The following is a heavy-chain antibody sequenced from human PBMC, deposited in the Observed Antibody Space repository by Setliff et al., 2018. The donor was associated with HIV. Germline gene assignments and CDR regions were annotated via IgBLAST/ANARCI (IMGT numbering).Heavy chain of an antibody. D-gene: IGHD3-10*01. J-gene: IGHJ4*02. CDR3: VSQPESRWQIEY. Sequence: SETLSLTCTVSGGSISSYYWSWIRQPPGKGLEWIGYIYYSGSTYYSPSLKSRVTISADTSKNQVSLKLRSVTAADTAVYYCVSQPESRWQIEYWGQGTLVTVSS. V-gene: IGHV4-59*08. CDR1: GGSISSYY. CDR2: IYYSGST.